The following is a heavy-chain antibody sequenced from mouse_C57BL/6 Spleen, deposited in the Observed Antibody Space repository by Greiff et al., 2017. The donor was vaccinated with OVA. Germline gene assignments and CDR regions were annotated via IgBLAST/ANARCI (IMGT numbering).Heavy chain of an antibody. CDR3: AQWRWFYYGSSYGDFDY. D-gene: IGHD1-1*01. Sequence: EVQLQQSGPELVKPGASVKMSCKASGYTFTDYNMHWVKQSHGKSLEWIGYINPNNGGTSYNQKFKGKATLTVNKSSSTAYMELRSLTSEDSAVYYCAQWRWFYYGSSYGDFDYWGQGTTLTVSS. V-gene: IGHV1-22*01. J-gene: IGHJ2*01. CDR1: GYTFTDYN. CDR2: INPNNGGT.